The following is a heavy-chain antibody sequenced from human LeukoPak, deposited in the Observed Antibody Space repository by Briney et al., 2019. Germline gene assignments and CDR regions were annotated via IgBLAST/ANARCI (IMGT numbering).Heavy chain of an antibody. CDR1: GFTFSGSA. J-gene: IGHJ4*02. V-gene: IGHV3-73*01. CDR2: IRSKADRYAT. CDR3: TSPTMVATEGY. Sequence: GGSLRLSCAASGFTFSGSAMHWVRQASGKGLEWVARIRSKADRYATAYSASVKGRFIISRDDSKNTAYLQMNSLKTEDTAVYYCTSPTMVATEGYWGQGTLVTVSS. D-gene: IGHD5-12*01.